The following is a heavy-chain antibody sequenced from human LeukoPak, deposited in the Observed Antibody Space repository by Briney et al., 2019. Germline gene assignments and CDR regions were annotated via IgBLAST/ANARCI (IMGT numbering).Heavy chain of an antibody. Sequence: GASVKVSCKASGYTFTSYDINWVRQATGQGLEWMGWMNPNSGNTGYAQKFQGRVTITRNTSISTAYMELSSLRSEDTAVYYCARGQRVRGVITHYYYYYMDVWGKGTTVTVSS. CDR2: MNPNSGNT. J-gene: IGHJ6*03. CDR1: GYTFTSYD. V-gene: IGHV1-8*01. D-gene: IGHD3-10*01. CDR3: ARGQRVRGVITHYYYYYMDV.